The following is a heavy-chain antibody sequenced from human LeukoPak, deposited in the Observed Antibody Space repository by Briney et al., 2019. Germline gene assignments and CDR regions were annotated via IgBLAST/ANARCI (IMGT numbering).Heavy chain of an antibody. CDR3: ARDPWGGDIVVVPAAIHDP. V-gene: IGHV1-2*02. CDR2: INPNSGGT. CDR1: GYTFTGYY. Sequence: ASVKVSCKASGYTFTGYYIHWVRQAPGQGLEWMGWINPNSGGTNFAQKFQGRVTMTKDTSISTAYMELYRLTSDDTAVYYCARDPWGGDIVVVPAAIHDPWGQGTLVTVSS. D-gene: IGHD2-2*01. J-gene: IGHJ5*02.